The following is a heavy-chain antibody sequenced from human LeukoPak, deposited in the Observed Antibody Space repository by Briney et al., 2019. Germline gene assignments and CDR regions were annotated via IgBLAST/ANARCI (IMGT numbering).Heavy chain of an antibody. J-gene: IGHJ2*01. Sequence: SQTLSLPCVISGDSVSSNSAAWNWIRQSPSRGLEWLGRTYYRSKWYNDYAVSVKSRIIFNPDTSKNQFSLHLNSVTPEDTAVYYCARVSNSDWYFDLWGRGTLVTVSS. D-gene: IGHD5/OR15-5a*01. CDR2: TYYRSKWYN. V-gene: IGHV6-1*01. CDR3: ARVSNSDWYFDL. CDR1: GDSVSSNSAA.